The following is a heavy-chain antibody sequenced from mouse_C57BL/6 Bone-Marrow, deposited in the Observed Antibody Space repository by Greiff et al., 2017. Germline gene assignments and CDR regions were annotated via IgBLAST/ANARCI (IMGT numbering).Heavy chain of an antibody. CDR2: IHPNSGST. CDR1: GYTFTSYW. V-gene: IGHV1-64*01. CDR3: ARRVTTGGMDY. J-gene: IGHJ4*01. Sequence: QVQLQQPGAELVKPGASVKLSCKASGYTFTSYWMHWVKQRPGQGLEWIGMIHPNSGSTNYNEKFKSKATLTVDKSSSTAYMQLSSLTSEDSAVYYCARRVTTGGMDYWGQGTSVTVSS. D-gene: IGHD1-1*01.